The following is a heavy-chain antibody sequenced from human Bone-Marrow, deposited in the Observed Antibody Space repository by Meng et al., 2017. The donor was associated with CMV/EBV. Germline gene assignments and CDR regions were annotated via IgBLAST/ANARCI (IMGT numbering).Heavy chain of an antibody. CDR2: ISYDGSNN. CDR3: ARDRYQYYFDD. CDR1: GFTFSSHA. V-gene: IGHV3-30-3*01. J-gene: IGHJ4*02. Sequence: GGSLRLSCAASGFTFSSHAMHWVRQAPGKGLEWVALISYDGSNNYYADSVKGRFTISRHNSKNTLFLQTNSLRAEDTAVYFCARDRYQYYFDDWGQGTLVTVSS. D-gene: IGHD2-2*01.